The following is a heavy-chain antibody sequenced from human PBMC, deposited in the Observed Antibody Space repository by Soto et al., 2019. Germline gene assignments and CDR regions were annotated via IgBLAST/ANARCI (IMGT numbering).Heavy chain of an antibody. V-gene: IGHV4-34*01. J-gene: IGHJ5*02. CDR2: INHSGSS. D-gene: IGHD2-15*01. CDR1: GGSFSVYD. Sequence: SETLSLTCAVYGGSFSVYDWSWIRQPPGTGLGWIGGINHSGSSNYNPYLKSPVTISLDTSKNQNSLKLSSVTAADKAVYYCAGDVIAPANCFDTWGQGTLVTVSS. CDR3: AGDVIAPANCFDT.